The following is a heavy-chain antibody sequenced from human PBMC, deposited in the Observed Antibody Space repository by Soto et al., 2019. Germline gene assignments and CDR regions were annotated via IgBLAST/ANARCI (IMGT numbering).Heavy chain of an antibody. CDR2: IYYSGTT. CDR3: ARANIAAAGTHYY. J-gene: IGHJ4*02. V-gene: IGHV4-61*01. Sequence: QVQLQESGPGLVKPSETLSLTCTVSGDSVSSDSYYWSWIRQPPGKGLEWIGYIYYSGTTNYNPSLKTLVTVSVDTSQNQFSLKLTSVTAADTAVYYCARANIAAAGTHYYWGQGTLVTVSS. D-gene: IGHD6-13*01. CDR1: GDSVSSDSYY.